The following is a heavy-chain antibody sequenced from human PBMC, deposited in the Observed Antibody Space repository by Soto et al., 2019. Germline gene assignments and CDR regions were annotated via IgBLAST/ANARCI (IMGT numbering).Heavy chain of an antibody. CDR3: ARDGYDSSGSLD. Sequence: PGGALTLSCAATGFTFSDYYMSWIRQAPGKGLEWVSYISSSGSTIYYADSVKGRFTISRDNAKNSLYLQMNSLRAEDTAVYYCARDGYDSSGSLDWGQGTLVTVSS. CDR2: ISSSGSTI. CDR1: GFTFSDYY. V-gene: IGHV3-11*01. J-gene: IGHJ4*02. D-gene: IGHD3-22*01.